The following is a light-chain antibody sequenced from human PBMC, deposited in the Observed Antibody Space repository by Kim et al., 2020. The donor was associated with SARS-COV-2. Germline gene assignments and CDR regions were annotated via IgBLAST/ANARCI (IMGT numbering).Light chain of an antibody. CDR1: QSGGSSY. CDR3: QQYGSSPWT. CDR2: GAS. Sequence: SPGEGATVSGGTSQSGGSSYIAWYQQKPGQTPRLLIYGASSRATGIPDSISGSGSGTDFALAISRLEPKEFAVYYCQQYGSSPWTFGQGTKVDIK. J-gene: IGKJ1*01. V-gene: IGKV3-20*01.